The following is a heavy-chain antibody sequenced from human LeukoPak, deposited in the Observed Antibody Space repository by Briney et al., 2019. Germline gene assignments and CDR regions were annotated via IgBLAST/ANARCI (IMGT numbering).Heavy chain of an antibody. V-gene: IGHV1-2*02. CDR3: ARGGNDCSSTSCYIGGNYYYYYMDV. CDR1: GYTFTGYY. Sequence: ASVKVSCKASGYTFTGYYMHWVRQAPGQGLEWMGWINPNSGGTNYAQKFQGRVTMTRDTSISTAYMELSRLRSDGTAVYYCARGGNDCSSTSCYIGGNYYYYYMDVWGKGTTVTVSS. CDR2: INPNSGGT. D-gene: IGHD2-2*02. J-gene: IGHJ6*03.